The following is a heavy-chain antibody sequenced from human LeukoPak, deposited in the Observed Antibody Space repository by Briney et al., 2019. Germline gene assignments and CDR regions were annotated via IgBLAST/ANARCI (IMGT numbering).Heavy chain of an antibody. V-gene: IGHV3-66*01. CDR3: ARDKVRGLGWFDP. D-gene: IGHD3-10*01. J-gene: IGHJ5*02. Sequence: GGSLRLSCAASGFTVSNNYMSWVRQAPGKGLEWVSVIYSGGTTYYADSVKDRFTISRDNSKNTLYLQMNSLRVEDTAVYYCARDKVRGLGWFDPWGQGTLVTVSS. CDR1: GFTVSNNY. CDR2: IYSGGTT.